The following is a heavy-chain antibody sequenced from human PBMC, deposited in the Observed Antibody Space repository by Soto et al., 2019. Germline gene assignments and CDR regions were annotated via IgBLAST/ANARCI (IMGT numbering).Heavy chain of an antibody. V-gene: IGHV3-74*01. CDR3: ARGLSVNWFDP. J-gene: IGHJ5*02. CDR2: IKSDGSST. CDR1: GFTFSSYW. Sequence: GGSLRLSCAASGFTFSSYWMHWVRQAPGKGLVWVSGIKSDGSSTAYADSVKGQFTISRDNAKNTLYLQMNSLRAEDTAVYYCARGLSVNWFDPWGQGTLVTVSS. D-gene: IGHD1-26*01.